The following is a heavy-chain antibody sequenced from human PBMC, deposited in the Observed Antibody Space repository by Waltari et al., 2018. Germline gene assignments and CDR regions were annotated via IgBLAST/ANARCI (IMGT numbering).Heavy chain of an antibody. V-gene: IGHV4-59*01. CDR1: GGSIRSYY. CDR2: IYYSGST. D-gene: IGHD6-19*01. J-gene: IGHJ4*02. CDR3: ARGLSGWDVYFDY. Sequence: QVQLQESGPGLVKPSETLSLTCTVAGGSIRSYYWIWIRQPPGKGLEWIGYIYYSGSTNYNPSLKSRVTISVDTSKNQFSLKLSSVTAADTAVYYCARGLSGWDVYFDYWGQGTLVTVSS.